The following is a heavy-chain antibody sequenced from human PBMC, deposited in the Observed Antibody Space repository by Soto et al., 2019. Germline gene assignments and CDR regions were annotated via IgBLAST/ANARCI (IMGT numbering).Heavy chain of an antibody. D-gene: IGHD6-6*01. V-gene: IGHV4-30-4*01. CDR1: GGSISSGDYY. J-gene: IGHJ5*02. CDR2: IYYSGST. Sequence: SETLSLTCTVSGGSISSGDYYWSWIRQPPGKGLEWIGYIYYSGSTYYNPSLKSRVTISVDTSKNQFSLKLSSVTAADTAVYYCARDRREELVQDLWGQGPLVTVYS. CDR3: ARDRREELVQDL.